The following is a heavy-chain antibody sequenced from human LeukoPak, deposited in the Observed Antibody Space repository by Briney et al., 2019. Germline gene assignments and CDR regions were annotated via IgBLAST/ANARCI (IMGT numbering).Heavy chain of an antibody. D-gene: IGHD6-13*01. J-gene: IGHJ4*02. CDR3: ATFPAQYSSSWYYFDY. CDR1: GYTLTELS. CDR2: FDPEDGET. Sequence: ASMKVSCKVSGYTLTELSMHWVRQAPGKGLEWMGGFDPEDGETIYAQKFQGRVTMTEDTSTDTAYMELSSLRSEDTAVYYCATFPAQYSSSWYYFDYWGQGTLVTVSS. V-gene: IGHV1-24*01.